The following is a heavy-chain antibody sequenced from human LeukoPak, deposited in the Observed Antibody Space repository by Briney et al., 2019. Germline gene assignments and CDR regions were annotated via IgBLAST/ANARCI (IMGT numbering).Heavy chain of an antibody. Sequence: GGSLRLSCAASGFTFSSYAMSRVRQAPGKGLEWVSAISGSGGSTYYADSVKGRFTISRDNSKNTLYLQMNSLRAEDTAVYYCAKDRGKYQLLAAFDIWGQGTMVTVSS. CDR3: AKDRGKYQLLAAFDI. J-gene: IGHJ3*02. CDR2: ISGSGGST. CDR1: GFTFSSYA. D-gene: IGHD2-2*01. V-gene: IGHV3-23*01.